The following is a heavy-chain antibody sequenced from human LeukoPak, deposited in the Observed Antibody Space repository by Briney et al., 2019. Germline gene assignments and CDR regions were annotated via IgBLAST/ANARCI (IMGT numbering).Heavy chain of an antibody. J-gene: IGHJ4*02. Sequence: PGGSLRLSCAASGFTFSSYAMLWVRQAPGKGLVGWAVICCDGSNKYYAVSGKGRFTIARDNSKNTLYLQMNSLRAEDTAVYYCARYGKFGEGFDYWGQGTLVTVSS. V-gene: IGHV3-30*04. CDR3: ARYGKFGEGFDY. CDR2: ICCDGSNK. CDR1: GFTFSSYA. D-gene: IGHD3-10*01.